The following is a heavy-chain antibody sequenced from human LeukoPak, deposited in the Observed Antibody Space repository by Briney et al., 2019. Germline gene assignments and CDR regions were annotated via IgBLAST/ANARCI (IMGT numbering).Heavy chain of an antibody. V-gene: IGHV2-5*01. CDR2: LYWNDYK. CDR1: GFSLSTNGVG. D-gene: IGHD6-19*01. CDR3: AHSRTSAWPTPYNYFDP. Sequence: SGPTLVNPTQTLTLTCTFSGFSLSTNGVGVGWIRQPPGKALEWLALLYWNDYKYYSPSLKSRLSITRDTSKNQVVLTLTNMDPVDTATYFCAHSRTSAWPTPYNYFDPWGQGTLVTVSS. J-gene: IGHJ5*02.